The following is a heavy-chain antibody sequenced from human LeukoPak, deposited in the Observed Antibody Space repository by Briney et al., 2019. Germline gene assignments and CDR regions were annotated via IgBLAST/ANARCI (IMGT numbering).Heavy chain of an antibody. CDR3: ARDASDIVVVPAAVGPFDL. V-gene: IGHV3-48*01. J-gene: IGHJ4*02. CDR2: ISSSSSTI. CDR1: GFTFSSYS. D-gene: IGHD2-2*01. Sequence: PGGSLRLSCAASGFTFSSYSMNWVRQAPGKGLEWVSYISSSSSTIYYADSVKGRFTISRDNSQNTLYLQMGSLRAEDMAVYYCARDASDIVVVPAAVGPFDLWGQGTLVTVSS.